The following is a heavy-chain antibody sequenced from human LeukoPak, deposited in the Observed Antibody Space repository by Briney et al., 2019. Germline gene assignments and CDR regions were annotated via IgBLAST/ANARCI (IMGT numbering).Heavy chain of an antibody. V-gene: IGHV3-33*01. CDR2: IWLDGSAE. Sequence: GGSLRLSCAASGFSFSSYDVHWVRQAPGKGLEWVAIIWLDGSAEYYGDSVKGRFTVSRDNSKNTLYLQMDSLRVEDTAVYYCARDLNREDFDYWGQGTLVAVSS. CDR1: GFSFSSYD. J-gene: IGHJ4*02. CDR3: ARDLNREDFDY. D-gene: IGHD1-14*01.